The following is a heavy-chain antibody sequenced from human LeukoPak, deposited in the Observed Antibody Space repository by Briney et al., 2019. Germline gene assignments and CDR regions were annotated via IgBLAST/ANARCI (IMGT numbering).Heavy chain of an antibody. CDR2: FYYTGST. J-gene: IGHJ4*02. CDR3: ARRIRDCTNGVCYYFDY. Sequence: SETLSLTCTVSGGSISSNGYYWGWIRQPPGKGLEWIGSFYYTGSTFYSPSLKSRVTISVDTSKNQFSLKLSSVTAADTAVYYCARRIRDCTNGVCYYFDYWGQGTLVTVSS. CDR1: GGSISSNGYY. V-gene: IGHV4-39*01. D-gene: IGHD2-8*01.